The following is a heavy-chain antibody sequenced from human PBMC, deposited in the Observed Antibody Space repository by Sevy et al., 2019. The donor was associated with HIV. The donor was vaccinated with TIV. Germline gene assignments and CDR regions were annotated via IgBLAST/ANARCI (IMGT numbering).Heavy chain of an antibody. CDR1: GFIFSSYG. CDR3: VKGGVTWELLDY. Sequence: GGSLRLSCAASGFIFSSYGMHWVRQAPGKGLEWVTIISYDGCCLKYADSVKGRFTISRDNSENILYLQMNSLRTDDTAVYYCVKGGVTWELLDYWGQGTLVTVSS. CDR2: ISYDGCCL. V-gene: IGHV3-30*18. J-gene: IGHJ4*02. D-gene: IGHD1-26*01.